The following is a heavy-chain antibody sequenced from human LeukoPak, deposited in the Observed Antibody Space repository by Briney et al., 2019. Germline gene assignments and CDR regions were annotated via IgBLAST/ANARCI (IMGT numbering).Heavy chain of an antibody. CDR1: GFTFSSYA. V-gene: IGHV3-30-3*01. Sequence: GGSLRLSCAAFGFTFSSYAMHWVRQAPGKGLEWVAVISYDGSNKYYADSVKGRFTISRDNSKNTLYLQMNSLRAEDTAVYYCARGGNAATYWGQGTLVTVSS. D-gene: IGHD3-10*01. CDR3: ARGGNAATY. CDR2: ISYDGSNK. J-gene: IGHJ4*02.